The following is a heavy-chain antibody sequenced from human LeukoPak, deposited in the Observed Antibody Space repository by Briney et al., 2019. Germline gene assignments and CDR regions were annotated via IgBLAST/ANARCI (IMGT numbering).Heavy chain of an antibody. Sequence: GGSLRLSCASSGFTDRSNYMSGVRQARGKGLEGVSVIYCGGSTYYADSVQGRFTIYRDNSKNTLYLQMNSLRAEDTAVYYCARGPRGYSSSCTFFDYWGQGTLVTVSS. CDR2: IYCGGST. V-gene: IGHV3-53*01. CDR1: GFTDRSNY. CDR3: ARGPRGYSSSCTFFDY. D-gene: IGHD6-13*01. J-gene: IGHJ4*02.